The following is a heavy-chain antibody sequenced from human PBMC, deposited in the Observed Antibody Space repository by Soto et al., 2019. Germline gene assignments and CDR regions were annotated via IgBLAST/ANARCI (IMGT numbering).Heavy chain of an antibody. CDR3: AKYVRATGLSDP. D-gene: IGHD3-10*02. CDR1: GFTFSSYA. CDR2: ISGSGGST. V-gene: IGHV3-23*01. J-gene: IGHJ5*02. Sequence: SLRLSCAASGFTFSSYAMSWVRQAPGKGLEWVSAISGSGGSTYYADSVKGRFTISRDNSKNTLYLQMNSLRAEDTAVYYCAKYVRATGLSDPWGPGTIVPLSP.